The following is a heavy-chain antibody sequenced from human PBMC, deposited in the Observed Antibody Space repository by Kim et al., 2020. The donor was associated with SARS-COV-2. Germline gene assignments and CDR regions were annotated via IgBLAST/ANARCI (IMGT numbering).Heavy chain of an antibody. J-gene: IGHJ4*02. CDR3: ARDAPAGAYDY. Sequence: IYNAEAVKRRFTISRDNAKNSLYLQMTSLRAEDTAVYYCARDAPAGAYDYWGQGTLVTVSS. V-gene: IGHV3-21*01. D-gene: IGHD6-19*01. CDR2: I.